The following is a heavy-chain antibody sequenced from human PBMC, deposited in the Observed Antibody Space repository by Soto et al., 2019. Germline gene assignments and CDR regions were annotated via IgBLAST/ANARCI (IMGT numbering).Heavy chain of an antibody. CDR3: ARGPGDYAIGIDV. Sequence: PSETLSLTCAVYGGSFSGYYWSWIRQPPGKGLEWIGEINHSGSTNYNPSLKSRVTISVDTSKNQFSLKLSSVTAADTAVYYCARGPGDYAIGIDVWCQGTTVTVS. V-gene: IGHV4-34*01. CDR1: GGSFSGYY. D-gene: IGHD4-17*01. CDR2: INHSGST. J-gene: IGHJ6*02.